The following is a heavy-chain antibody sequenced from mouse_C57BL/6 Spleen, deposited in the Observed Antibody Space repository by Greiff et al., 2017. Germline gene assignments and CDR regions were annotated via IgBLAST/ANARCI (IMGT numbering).Heavy chain of an antibody. J-gene: IGHJ2*01. D-gene: IGHD2-10*01. CDR2: IDPEDGET. V-gene: IGHV14-2*01. Sequence: EVKLMESGAELVKPGASVKLSCTASGFNIKDYYMHWVKQRTEQGLEWIGRIDPEDGETKYAPKFQGKATITADTSSNTAYLQLSSLTSEDTAVYYCARSYHEGSYLDYWGQGTTLTVSS. CDR3: ARSYHEGSYLDY. CDR1: GFNIKDYY.